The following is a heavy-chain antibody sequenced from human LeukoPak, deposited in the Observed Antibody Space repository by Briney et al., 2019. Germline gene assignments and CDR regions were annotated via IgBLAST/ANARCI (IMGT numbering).Heavy chain of an antibody. D-gene: IGHD1-26*01. CDR1: GFTFSSYD. J-gene: IGHJ4*02. Sequence: GGSLRLSCAASGFTFSSYDLHWVRHPTGKGLEWVSGIGPAGDTYYPGSVKGRFTISRDNDNNSLYLQMNSQRAGDTSVYYCARGRTYYEEFDYWGQGALVTVSS. CDR2: IGPAGDT. CDR3: ARGRTYYEEFDY. V-gene: IGHV3-13*01.